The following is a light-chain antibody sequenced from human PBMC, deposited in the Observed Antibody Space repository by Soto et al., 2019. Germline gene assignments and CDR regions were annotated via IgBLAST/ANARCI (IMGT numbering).Light chain of an antibody. CDR1: QSISNW. J-gene: IGKJ1*01. CDR3: QEYNSYSEA. V-gene: IGKV1-5*03. Sequence: DIQMTQSPSTLSASVGDRVTISCRASQSISNWLAWYQQKPGKAPKLLIYKASSLESGVPSRFSGSGSGTEFTLTISSLQPDDFATYYCQEYNSYSEAFGQGTKVELK. CDR2: KAS.